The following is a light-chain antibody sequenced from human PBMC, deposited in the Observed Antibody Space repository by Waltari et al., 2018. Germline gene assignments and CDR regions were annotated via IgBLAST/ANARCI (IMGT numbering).Light chain of an antibody. J-gene: IGLJ2*01. CDR1: NRDIVYYHH. CDR3: AAYTSTNTVI. V-gene: IGLV2-14*03. CDR2: DVP. Sequence: QSPLTQPASVSGSPGPSTTIPSTDTNRDIVYYHHVPCYHHHPGKAPKHIIFDVPSWPAGFSHRFSGSKSGNTASLTISGLQAEDEADYFCAAYTSTNTVIFGGGTKVTVL.